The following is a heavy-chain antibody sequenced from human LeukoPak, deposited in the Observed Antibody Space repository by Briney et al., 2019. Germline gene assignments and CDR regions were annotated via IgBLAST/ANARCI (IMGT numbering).Heavy chain of an antibody. CDR2: IYHSGST. V-gene: IGHV4-4*02. D-gene: IGHD3-22*01. CDR1: GGSISSSNW. J-gene: IGHJ4*02. CDR3: ARVGAGDYDSSGYYPLDY. Sequence: SETLSITCAVSGGSISSSNWWSWVRQPPGKGLEWIGEIYHSGSTNYNPSLKSRVTISVDKSKNQFSLKLSSVTAADTAVYYCARVGAGDYDSSGYYPLDYWGQGTLVTVSS.